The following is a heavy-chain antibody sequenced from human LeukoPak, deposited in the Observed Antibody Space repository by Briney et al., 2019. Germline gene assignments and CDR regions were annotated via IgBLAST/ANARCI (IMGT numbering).Heavy chain of an antibody. CDR1: GYIFANYW. D-gene: IGHD4-23*01. V-gene: IGHV5-51*01. CDR3: ARQRSDFGGNSAFEF. CDR2: IYPGDSDT. J-gene: IGHJ4*02. Sequence: GESLQISCKGSGYIFANYWIGWVRQLPGKGLEWMGIIYPGDSDTRYNPSFEGQVTISADKSISTAYLQWSSLKASDTAMYYCARQRSDFGGNSAFEFWGRGTLATVSS.